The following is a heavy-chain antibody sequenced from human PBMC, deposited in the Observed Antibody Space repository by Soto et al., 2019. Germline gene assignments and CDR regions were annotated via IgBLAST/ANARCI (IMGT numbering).Heavy chain of an antibody. D-gene: IGHD6-19*01. CDR3: AKPRGWLVPPFDS. CDR2: MSYDGTNK. Sequence: WGSLRFACESSVFTFRGYAMHWVRQAPGRGLEWVAVMSYDGTNKHYADSVKGRFTISRDNSKKTLYLEMSSLRPDDTAVYYCAKPRGWLVPPFDSWGQGTMVTVSS. J-gene: IGHJ4*02. V-gene: IGHV3-30*19. CDR1: VFTFRGYA.